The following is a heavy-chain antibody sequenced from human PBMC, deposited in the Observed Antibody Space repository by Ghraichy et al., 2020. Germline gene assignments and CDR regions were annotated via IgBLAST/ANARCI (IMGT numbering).Heavy chain of an antibody. Sequence: GGSLRLSCAASGFTVSSNYMSWVRQAPGKGLEWVSVIYSGGSTYYADSVKGRFTISRDNSKNTLYLQMNSLRAEDTAVYYCARSMTTVVTPPYYYYGMDVWGQGTTVTVSS. CDR1: GFTVSSNY. J-gene: IGHJ6*02. CDR3: ARSMTTVVTPPYYYYGMDV. D-gene: IGHD4-23*01. V-gene: IGHV3-66*01. CDR2: IYSGGST.